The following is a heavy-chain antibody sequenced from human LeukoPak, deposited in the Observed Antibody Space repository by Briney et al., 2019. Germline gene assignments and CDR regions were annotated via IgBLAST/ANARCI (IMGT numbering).Heavy chain of an antibody. Sequence: GGSLRLSCAASGFTFSSYVMHWVRQAPGKGLEWVSSITSTSSYIYYADSVKGRFTISRDNAKNSLYLLMNSLRAEDTAVYYCARDPYSGSYGDYYYYYMDVWGKGTTVTIFS. D-gene: IGHD1-26*01. CDR2: ITSTSSYI. J-gene: IGHJ6*03. V-gene: IGHV3-21*01. CDR3: ARDPYSGSYGDYYYYYMDV. CDR1: GFTFSSYV.